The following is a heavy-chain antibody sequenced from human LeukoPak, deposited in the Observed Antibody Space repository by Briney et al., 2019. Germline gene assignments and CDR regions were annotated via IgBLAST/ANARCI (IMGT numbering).Heavy chain of an antibody. CDR3: ARDLGPKYSSSWYDY. D-gene: IGHD6-13*01. CDR2: IYYSGST. J-gene: IGHJ4*02. V-gene: IGHV4-59*01. CDR1: GGSISSYY. Sequence: PSETLSLTCTVSGGSISSYYWSWIRQPPGKGLKWIGYIYYSGSTNYNPSPKSRVTISVDTSKNQFSLKLSSVTAADTAVYYCARDLGPKYSSSWYDYWGQGTLVTVSS.